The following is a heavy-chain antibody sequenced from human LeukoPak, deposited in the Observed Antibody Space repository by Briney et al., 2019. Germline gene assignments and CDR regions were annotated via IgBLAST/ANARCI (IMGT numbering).Heavy chain of an antibody. Sequence: SETLSLTCTVSGGSISSYYWSWIRQPAGKGLEWIGRIYTSGSTNYNPSLKSRVTMSVDTSKNQFSLKLNSVTAADTAVYYCARGFDDFWSGYYPYYFDYWGQGTLVTVSS. V-gene: IGHV4-4*07. D-gene: IGHD3-3*01. CDR3: ARGFDDFWSGYYPYYFDY. CDR1: GGSISSYY. CDR2: IYTSGST. J-gene: IGHJ4*02.